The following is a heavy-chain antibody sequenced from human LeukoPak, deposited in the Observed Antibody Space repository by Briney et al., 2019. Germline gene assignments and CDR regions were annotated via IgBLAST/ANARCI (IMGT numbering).Heavy chain of an antibody. Sequence: GGSLRLSXAASGFTFSSYGMHWVRQAPGKGMEWVAFIRYDGSNKYYADSVKGRFTISRDNSKNTLYLQMNSLRAEDTAVYYCAKDPVIAASGHYYYYYMDVWGKGTTVTVSS. J-gene: IGHJ6*03. CDR2: IRYDGSNK. CDR1: GFTFSSYG. CDR3: AKDPVIAASGHYYYYYMDV. V-gene: IGHV3-30*02. D-gene: IGHD6-13*01.